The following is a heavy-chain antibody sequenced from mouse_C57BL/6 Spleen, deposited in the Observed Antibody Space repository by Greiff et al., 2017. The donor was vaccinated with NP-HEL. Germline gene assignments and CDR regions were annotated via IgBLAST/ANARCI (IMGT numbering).Heavy chain of an antibody. V-gene: IGHV1-82*01. CDR3: ARRCTTVVAHYFDY. Sequence: QVQLQQSGPELVKPGASVKISCKASGYAFSSSWMNWVKQRPGKGLEWIGRIYPGDGDTNYNGKFKGKATLTADKSSSTAYMQLSSLTSEDSAVYFCARRCTTVVAHYFDYSGQGTTLTVSS. CDR1: GYAFSSSW. J-gene: IGHJ2*01. CDR2: IYPGDGDT. D-gene: IGHD1-1*01.